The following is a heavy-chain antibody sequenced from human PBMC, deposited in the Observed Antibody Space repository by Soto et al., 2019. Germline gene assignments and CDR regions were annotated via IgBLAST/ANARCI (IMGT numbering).Heavy chain of an antibody. J-gene: IGHJ4*02. Sequence: QVQLVESGGGVVQPGRSLRLSCAASGFTFSSHGMHWVRQAPGKGLEWVAVIWYDGSKKYYGDSVKGLFTISRDDSKNMVYLQMNSLLAEDTAVYYCVRVELYSIQAAYWGQGTLVTVSS. D-gene: IGHD4-4*01. CDR1: GFTFSSHG. CDR3: VRVELYSIQAAY. V-gene: IGHV3-33*01. CDR2: IWYDGSKK.